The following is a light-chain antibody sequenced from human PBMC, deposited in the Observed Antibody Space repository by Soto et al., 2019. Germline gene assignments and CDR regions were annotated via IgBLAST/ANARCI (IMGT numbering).Light chain of an antibody. V-gene: IGKV1-6*02. CDR3: LQEHNYPRT. CDR1: QAIAKD. CDR2: AAS. Sequence: AIQLTQSPSSLSASVGDRVTITCRASQAIAKDLGWYQQRPGTAPKLLIYAASTSQRGVPSRFNGSGSGTDFTLTISSLQHEDFATYYCLQEHNYPRTFGQGTKVDIK. J-gene: IGKJ2*01.